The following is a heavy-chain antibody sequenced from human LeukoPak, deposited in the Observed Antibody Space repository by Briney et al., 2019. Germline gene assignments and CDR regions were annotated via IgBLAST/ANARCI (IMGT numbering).Heavy chain of an antibody. V-gene: IGHV3-11*01. CDR1: GFTFSDYY. CDR3: ARDGRGKYHLDL. CDR2: ISSSGSTI. Sequence: GGSLRLSCAASGFTFSDYYMSWIRQAPGKGLEWVSYISSSGSTIYYADSVKGRFTISRDNARNSMYLQMNGLRADDTAVYYCARDGRGKYHLDLWGQGTLVTVSS. J-gene: IGHJ4*02. D-gene: IGHD1-26*01.